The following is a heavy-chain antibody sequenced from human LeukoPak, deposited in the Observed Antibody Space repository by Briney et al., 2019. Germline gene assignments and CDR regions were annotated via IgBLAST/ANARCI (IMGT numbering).Heavy chain of an antibody. CDR1: GFTFSSYW. CDR3: AREGYCSSTSRYPDH. D-gene: IGHD2-2*01. J-gene: IGHJ4*02. Sequence: PGGSLRLSCAASGFTFSSYWMQWVRQAPGKGLVWVSRMNIVGRSTTYADSVKGRFTISRDNAKNTLYLQMNSLRAEDTAVYYCAREGYCSSTSRYPDHWGQGTLVTASA. CDR2: MNIVGRST. V-gene: IGHV3-74*01.